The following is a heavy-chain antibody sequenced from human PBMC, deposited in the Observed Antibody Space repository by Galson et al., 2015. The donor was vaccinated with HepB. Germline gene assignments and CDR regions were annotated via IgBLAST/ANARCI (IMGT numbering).Heavy chain of an antibody. CDR2: IDPSDSYT. Sequence: QSGAEVKKPGESLRISCKGSGYSFTSYWISWVRQMPGKGLEWMGRIDPSDSYTNYSPSFQGHVTISADKSISTAYLQWSSLKASDTAMYYCARLGGYDFWSGYYYYGMDVWGQGTTVTVSS. J-gene: IGHJ6*02. CDR1: GYSFTSYW. V-gene: IGHV5-10-1*01. CDR3: ARLGGYDFWSGYYYYGMDV. D-gene: IGHD3-3*01.